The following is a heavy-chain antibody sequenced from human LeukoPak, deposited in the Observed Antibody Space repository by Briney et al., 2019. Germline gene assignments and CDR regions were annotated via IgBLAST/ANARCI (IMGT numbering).Heavy chain of an antibody. J-gene: IGHJ5*02. CDR1: GFTFSSYG. D-gene: IGHD6-19*01. V-gene: IGHV3-30*03. CDR3: ARATPGSSGLDWFDP. CDR2: ISYDGSNK. Sequence: PGGSLRLSCAASGFTFSSYGMHWVRQAPGKGLEWVAVISYDGSNKYYADSVKGRFTISRDNSKNTLYLQMNSLRAEDTAVYYCARATPGSSGLDWFDPWGQGTLVTVSS.